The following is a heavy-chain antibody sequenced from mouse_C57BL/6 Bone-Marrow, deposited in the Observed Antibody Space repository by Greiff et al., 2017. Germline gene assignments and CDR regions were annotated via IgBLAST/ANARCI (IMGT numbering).Heavy chain of an antibody. CDR2: INPYHGGT. V-gene: IGHV1-19*01. CDR1: GYTFTDYY. D-gene: IGHD2-4*01. CDR3: ARRGDIYYDYDGAMDY. Sequence: VQLQQSGPVLVKPGASVKMSCKASGYTFTDYYMNWVKQSHGKSLEWIGVINPYHGGTSYNQKFKGKATLTVDKSSSAAYMELNSLTSEDSAVYYCARRGDIYYDYDGAMDYWGQGTSVTVSS. J-gene: IGHJ4*01.